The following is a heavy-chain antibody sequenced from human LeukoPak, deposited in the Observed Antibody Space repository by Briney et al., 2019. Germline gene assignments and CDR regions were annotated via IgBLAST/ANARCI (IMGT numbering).Heavy chain of an antibody. J-gene: IGHJ4*02. CDR3: ARDLKSRGLDY. D-gene: IGHD2-2*01. CDR1: GFTFSSYS. Sequence: GGSLRLSCAASGFTFSSYSMNWVRQAPGKGLEWASSISSSSSYIYYADSVKGRFTISRDNAKNSLYLQMNSLRAEDTAVYYCARDLKSRGLDYWGQGTLVTVSS. V-gene: IGHV3-21*01. CDR2: ISSSSSYI.